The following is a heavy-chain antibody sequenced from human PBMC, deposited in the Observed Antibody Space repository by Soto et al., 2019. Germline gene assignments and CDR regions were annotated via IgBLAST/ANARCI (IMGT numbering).Heavy chain of an antibody. J-gene: IGHJ6*02. Sequence: GESLKISCQGSGYSFANYWIAWVRQLPGKGLEWAGVIYPGDSDTRYSPSFRGQVTISADKSISHVYLQWSSLKASDTAMYYCARNRLRQSYICTDVRDQGTTVTVS. D-gene: IGHD3-16*01. CDR1: GYSFANYW. CDR3: ARNRLRQSYICTDV. V-gene: IGHV5-51*01. CDR2: IYPGDSDT.